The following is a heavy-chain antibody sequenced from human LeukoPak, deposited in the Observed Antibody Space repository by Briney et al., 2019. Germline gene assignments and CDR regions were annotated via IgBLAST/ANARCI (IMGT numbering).Heavy chain of an antibody. D-gene: IGHD4-17*01. CDR2: IYYSGST. V-gene: IGHV4-59*08. J-gene: IGHJ6*02. CDR3: ARLLYDYGDYYYGMDV. Sequence: SETLSLTCTVSGGSISSYYWSWLRQPPGKGLEWIGYIYYSGSTNYNPSLKSRVTISVDTSKNQFSLKLSSATAADTAVYYCARLLYDYGDYYYGMDVWGQGTTVTVSS. CDR1: GGSISSYY.